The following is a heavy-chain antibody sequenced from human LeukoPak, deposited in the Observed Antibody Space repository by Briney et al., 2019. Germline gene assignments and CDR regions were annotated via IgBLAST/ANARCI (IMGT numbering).Heavy chain of an antibody. J-gene: IGHJ3*02. CDR3: AKTYCSGGSCYSVGAFDI. CDR1: GGTFRSYA. CDR2: IIAIFGTA. D-gene: IGHD2-15*01. V-gene: IGHV1-69*05. Sequence: SVKVSCKASGGTFRSYAISWVRQAPGQGLEWMGRIIAIFGTANYAQKFQGRVTITTDESTSTAYMELSSLRSEDTAVYYCAKTYCSGGSCYSVGAFDIWGQGTMVTVSS.